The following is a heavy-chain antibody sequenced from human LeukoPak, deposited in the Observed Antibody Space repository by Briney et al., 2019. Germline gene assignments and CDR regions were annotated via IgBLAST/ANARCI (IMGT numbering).Heavy chain of an antibody. D-gene: IGHD3-22*01. CDR1: GFTVSSNY. V-gene: IGHV3-53*05. Sequence: GSLRLSCAAPGFTVSSNYMSWVRQAPGKGLEWVSVIYSGGSTYYADSVKGRFTISRDNSKNTLYLQMNSLRAEDTAVYYCAKDRAGWYDSSGYPTGPDYWGQGTLVTVSS. J-gene: IGHJ4*02. CDR3: AKDRAGWYDSSGYPTGPDY. CDR2: IYSGGST.